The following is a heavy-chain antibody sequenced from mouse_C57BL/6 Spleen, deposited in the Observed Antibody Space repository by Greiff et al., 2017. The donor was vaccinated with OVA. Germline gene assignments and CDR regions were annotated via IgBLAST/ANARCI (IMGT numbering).Heavy chain of an antibody. CDR1: AFTFSSYA. J-gene: IGHJ2*01. Sequence: EVQGVESGEGLVKPGGSLKLSCAASAFTFSSYAMSWVRQTPEKRLEWVAYISSGGDYIYYADTVKGRFTISRDNARNTLYLQMSSLKSEDTAMYYCTREGDYDEYFDYWGQGTTLTVSS. V-gene: IGHV5-9-1*02. CDR3: TREGDYDEYFDY. CDR2: ISSGGDYI. D-gene: IGHD2-4*01.